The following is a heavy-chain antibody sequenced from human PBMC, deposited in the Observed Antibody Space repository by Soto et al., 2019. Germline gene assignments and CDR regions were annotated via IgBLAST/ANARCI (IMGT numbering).Heavy chain of an antibody. CDR2: IYPRDSDT. V-gene: IGHV5-51*07. D-gene: IGHD2-2*01. J-gene: IGHJ4*02. Sequence: GQSLTSSCERSVYYFSSNWIAWVHQKPGKGLDWMGIIYPRDSDTRYSPSFQGQVTISADKSITTAYLQWSSLKASDTAMYYCGRGGFCSSIGCVFDYWGRGTLVSFS. CDR1: VYYFSSNW. CDR3: GRGGFCSSIGCVFDY.